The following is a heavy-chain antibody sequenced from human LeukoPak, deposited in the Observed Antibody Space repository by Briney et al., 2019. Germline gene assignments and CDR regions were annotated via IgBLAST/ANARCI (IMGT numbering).Heavy chain of an antibody. CDR3: ATHHNWNDETPVWDC. CDR1: GFTFSTYA. Sequence: PGGSLRLSCAASGFTFSTYAMTWVRQGPGKGLEWVSAISGSGDRTYYADSVKGRFTISRDNSKNTLYLQMNSLRVEDTAVYYCATHHNWNDETPVWDCWGQGTLVTVSS. J-gene: IGHJ4*02. CDR2: ISGSGDRT. V-gene: IGHV3-23*01. D-gene: IGHD1-20*01.